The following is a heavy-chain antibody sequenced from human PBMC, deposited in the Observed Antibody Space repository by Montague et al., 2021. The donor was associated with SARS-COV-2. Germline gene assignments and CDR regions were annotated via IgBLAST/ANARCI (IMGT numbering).Heavy chain of an antibody. CDR2: INDSGST. CDR1: GGSFSGYY. CDR3: ARGRAARSITIFGVVNPAIRYYYYMDV. Sequence: SETLSLTCAVYGGSFSGYYRSWIRQPPGKGLEWIGEINDSGSTYYNPSLKSRVTISVDTSKNQFSLKLSSVTAADTAVYYCARGRAARSITIFGVVNPAIRYYYYMDVWGKGTTVTASS. D-gene: IGHD3-3*01. V-gene: IGHV4-34*01. J-gene: IGHJ6*03.